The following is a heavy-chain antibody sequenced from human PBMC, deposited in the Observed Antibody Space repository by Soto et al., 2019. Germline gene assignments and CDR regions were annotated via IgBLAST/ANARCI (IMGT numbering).Heavy chain of an antibody. D-gene: IGHD6-6*01. CDR1: GFSLSTSGVG. V-gene: IGHV2-5*02. J-gene: IGHJ6*02. CDR2: IYWDDDK. CDR3: AHTLSTAARPGAVDV. Sequence: QITLKESGPTLVKPTQTLTLTCTFSGFSLSTSGVGVAWIRQPPGKALEWLALIYWDDDKRYSPSLKSRLTVTKDTSKHQVALTMTNIDPVDTATYYCAHTLSTAARPGAVDVWGQGTTVTVSS.